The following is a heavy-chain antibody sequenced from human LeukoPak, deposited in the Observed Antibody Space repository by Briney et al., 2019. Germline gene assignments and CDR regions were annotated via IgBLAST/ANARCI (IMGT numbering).Heavy chain of an antibody. V-gene: IGHV4-38-2*01. CDR1: GYSISSGYY. J-gene: IGHJ4*02. Sequence: PSETLSLTCAVSGYSISSGYYWGWIRQPPGKGLEWIGSIYHSGGTYYNPSLKSRVTISVDTSKNQFSLKLSSVTAADTAVYYCARGEGSVVVENFDYWGQGTLVTVSS. CDR2: IYHSGGT. D-gene: IGHD2-2*01. CDR3: ARGEGSVVVENFDY.